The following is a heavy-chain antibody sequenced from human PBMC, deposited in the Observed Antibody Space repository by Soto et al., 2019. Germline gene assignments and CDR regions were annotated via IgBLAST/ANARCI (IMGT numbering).Heavy chain of an antibody. CDR3: ARNGDCSRHGCMVGWFAP. V-gene: IGHV4-39*01. CDR2: IYYNGNT. Sequence: SETLSLTCAVSGGSISSSNYYWGWIRQPPGKGLELIGNIYYNGNTYYNPSLKSRVTISVDTSKSQFSPELSSVTAADTAMYYCARNGDCSRHGCMVGWFAPWGPGTLVTVSS. D-gene: IGHD3-10*01. CDR1: GGSISSSNYY. J-gene: IGHJ5*02.